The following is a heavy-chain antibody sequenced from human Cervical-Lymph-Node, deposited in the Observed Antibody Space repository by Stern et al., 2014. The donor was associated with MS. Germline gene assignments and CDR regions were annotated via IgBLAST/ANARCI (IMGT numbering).Heavy chain of an antibody. D-gene: IGHD5-12*01. CDR1: GGSISSAGYY. V-gene: IGHV4-31*03. CDR3: ARRRYSGYDDFDY. Sequence: QLQLQESSPGLVKPSQTLSLTCTVSGGSISSAGYYWSWIRQHPGKGLEWIGYIHHSGTAYYSPSLKSRVTISVDTSKNQLSLNLRSVTAADTAVYYCARRRYSGYDDFDYWGQGILVTVSS. J-gene: IGHJ4*02. CDR2: IHHSGTA.